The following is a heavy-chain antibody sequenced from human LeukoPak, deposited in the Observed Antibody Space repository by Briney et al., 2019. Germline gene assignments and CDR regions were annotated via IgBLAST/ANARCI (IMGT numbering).Heavy chain of an antibody. Sequence: TGGSLRLSCAASGFTFSRYWMSWVRQAPGKGLEWVTHLKPDGSEKHYVDSVKGRFTISRDNSKNTLYLQMDSLRTDDTTVYYCAKCMAEIWVRWAFDVWGQGTMVTVSS. CDR3: AKCMAEIWVRWAFDV. V-gene: IGHV3-7*02. J-gene: IGHJ3*01. CDR2: LKPDGSEK. CDR1: GFTFSRYW. D-gene: IGHD2-8*01.